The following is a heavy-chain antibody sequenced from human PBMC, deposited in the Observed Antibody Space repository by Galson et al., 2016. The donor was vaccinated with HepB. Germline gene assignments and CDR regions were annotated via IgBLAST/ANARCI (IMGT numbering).Heavy chain of an antibody. V-gene: IGHV1-18*01. Sequence: SVKVSCKASGYIFTTYGISWVRQAPGQGLEWMGWISAYNGNTNYAQKLQGRVTMTTDTSTSTAYMELRSLRSDDTAVHYCARDCSTTTCYLLIDSWGQGTLVTVSS. CDR3: ARDCSTTTCYLLIDS. CDR2: ISAYNGNT. J-gene: IGHJ4*02. CDR1: GYIFTTYG. D-gene: IGHD2-2*01.